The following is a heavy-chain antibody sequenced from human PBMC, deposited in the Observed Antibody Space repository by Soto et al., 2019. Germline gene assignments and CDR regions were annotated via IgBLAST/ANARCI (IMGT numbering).Heavy chain of an antibody. CDR1: GGSVSSGSYY. Sequence: QVQLQESGPGLVKPSETLSLTCTVSGGSVSSGSYYWSWIRQPPGKGLEWIGYIYYSGSTNYNPLLKSRVTISVDTSKNQFSLKLSSVTAADTAVYYCARAAGYCSGGSCYYYYGMDVWGQGTTVTVSS. J-gene: IGHJ6*02. CDR2: IYYSGST. CDR3: ARAAGYCSGGSCYYYYGMDV. V-gene: IGHV4-61*01. D-gene: IGHD2-15*01.